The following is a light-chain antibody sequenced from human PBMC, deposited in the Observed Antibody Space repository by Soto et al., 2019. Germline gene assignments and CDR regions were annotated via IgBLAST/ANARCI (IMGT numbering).Light chain of an antibody. CDR2: EVS. Sequence: QSALTQPPSASGSPGQSVTISCTGTCSDVGGYNYVSWYQQHPGKAPKLMIYEVSKRPSRVPDRFSGSKSGNTASLTVSGLQAEDEADYYCSSYAGSNSYVFGTGNKVTVL. CDR1: CSDVGGYNY. V-gene: IGLV2-8*01. CDR3: SSYAGSNSYV. J-gene: IGLJ1*01.